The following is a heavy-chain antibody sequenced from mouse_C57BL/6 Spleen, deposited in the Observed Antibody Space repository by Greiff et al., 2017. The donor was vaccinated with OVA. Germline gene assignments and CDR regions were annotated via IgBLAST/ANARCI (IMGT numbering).Heavy chain of an antibody. J-gene: IGHJ1*03. CDR1: GFTFSDYY. V-gene: IGHV5-16*01. CDR3: ARDGGYDYAFDV. CDR2: INYDGSST. Sequence: EVKLMESEGGLVQPGSSMKLSCTASGFTFSDYYMAWVRQVPEKGLEWVANINYDGSSTYYLDSLKSRFIISRDNAKNILYLQMGSLKSEDTATYDCARDGGYDYAFDVWGTGTTVTVSS. D-gene: IGHD2-4*01.